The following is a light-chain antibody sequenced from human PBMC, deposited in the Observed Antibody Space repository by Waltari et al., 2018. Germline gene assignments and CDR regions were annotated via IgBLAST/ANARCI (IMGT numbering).Light chain of an antibody. CDR3: QTGGHGTWV. CDR2: VNSDGSH. J-gene: IGLJ3*02. Sequence: QLVLTQSPSASASLGASVKLTCTLSSGHSSNVVAWHQQRPEKGPRYLMKVNSDGSHSKGDEIPARCSGSSSGAERYLTISNLQSEDEADDYCQTGGHGTWVFGGGTKLTVL. V-gene: IGLV4-69*01. CDR1: SGHSSNV.